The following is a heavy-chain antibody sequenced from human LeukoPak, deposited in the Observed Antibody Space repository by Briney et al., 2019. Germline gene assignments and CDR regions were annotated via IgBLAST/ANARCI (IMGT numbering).Heavy chain of an antibody. CDR1: GYTFTDFG. V-gene: IGHV1-18*01. CDR2: VSTYNGDT. D-gene: IGHD1-14*01. CDR3: ARAESMALYFLY. J-gene: IGHJ1*01. Sequence: EASVKVSCKASGYTFTDFGFIWVRQAPGQDLEWMGWVSTYNGDTDYAKKFQDRVTMTTELSTQTTFMELRNLRSDDTAVYYCARAESMALYFLYWGQGTLVSVSS.